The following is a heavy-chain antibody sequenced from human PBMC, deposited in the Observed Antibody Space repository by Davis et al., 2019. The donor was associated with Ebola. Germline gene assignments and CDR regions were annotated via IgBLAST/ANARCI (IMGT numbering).Heavy chain of an antibody. CDR3: ATTPQYSSGQNKPFDY. CDR2: IWDDGSNK. J-gene: IGHJ4*02. CDR1: GFTLSGYD. Sequence: GGSLRLSCAASGFTLSGYDMNWVRQAPGKGLQWVAVIWDDGSNKYYADSVKGRFTISRDNSKNTLYLQMNSLRAKDTAVYYCATTPQYSSGQNKPFDYWGQGTLVTVSS. V-gene: IGHV3-33*01. D-gene: IGHD6-19*01.